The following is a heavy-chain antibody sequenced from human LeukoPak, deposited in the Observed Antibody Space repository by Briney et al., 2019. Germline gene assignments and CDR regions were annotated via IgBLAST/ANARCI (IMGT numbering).Heavy chain of an antibody. CDR2: INPNSGGT. J-gene: IGHJ3*02. CDR1: GYTFTGYY. V-gene: IGHV1-2*02. CDR3: ARIRDYYDSSGKILGNAFDI. Sequence: ASVKVSCKASGYTFTGYYMHWVRQAPGQGLEWMGWINPNSGGTNYAQKFQGRVTMTRDTSISTAYMELSRLRSDDTAVYYCARIRDYYDSSGKILGNAFDIWGQGTMVTVSS. D-gene: IGHD3-22*01.